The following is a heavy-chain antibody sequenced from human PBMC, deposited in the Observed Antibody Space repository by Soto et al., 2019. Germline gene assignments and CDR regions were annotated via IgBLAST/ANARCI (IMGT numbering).Heavy chain of an antibody. CDR1: GFTFSSYW. CDR3: ARTPLAVALRDQYGMDV. Sequence: EVQLVESGGGLVQPGGSPRLSCAASGFTFSSYWMSWVRQAPGKGLEWVANIKQDGSEKYYVDSVKGRFTISRDNAKNSLYLQMNSLRAEDTAVYYCARTPLAVALRDQYGMDVWGQGTTVTVSS. V-gene: IGHV3-7*01. CDR2: IKQDGSEK. D-gene: IGHD6-19*01. J-gene: IGHJ6*02.